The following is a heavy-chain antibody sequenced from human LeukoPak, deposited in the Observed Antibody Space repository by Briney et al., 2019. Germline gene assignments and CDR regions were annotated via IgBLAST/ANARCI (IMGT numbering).Heavy chain of an antibody. V-gene: IGHV3-74*01. Sequence: PGGSLRLSCAASGFTFSSYWMHWVRQAPGKGLVWVSRINSDGSSTSYADSVKGRFTISRDNAKNTLYLQMNSLRAEDTAVYYCAKGMIGIVATTSIDYWGQGTLVTVSS. CDR3: AKGMIGIVATTSIDY. CDR2: INSDGSST. CDR1: GFTFSSYW. J-gene: IGHJ4*02. D-gene: IGHD5-12*01.